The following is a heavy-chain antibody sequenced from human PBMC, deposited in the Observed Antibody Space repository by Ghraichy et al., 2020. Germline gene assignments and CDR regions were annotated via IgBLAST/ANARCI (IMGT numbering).Heavy chain of an antibody. D-gene: IGHD3-22*01. CDR3: TRPEYYSDISDDY. J-gene: IGHJ4*02. V-gene: IGHV3-73*01. CDR1: GFTFSAST. CDR2: IKSKANSYAT. Sequence: GGSLRLSCAASGFTFSASTIHWVRQASGKGLEWVGRIKSKANSYATVYAASLKGRFTISRDDSKNTAYLQMNSLKTEDTAVYYCTRPEYYSDISDDYWGQGTLANVSP.